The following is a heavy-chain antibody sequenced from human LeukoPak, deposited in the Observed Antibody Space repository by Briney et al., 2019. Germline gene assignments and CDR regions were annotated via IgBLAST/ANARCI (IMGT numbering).Heavy chain of an antibody. CDR3: ARTYYDFWRGYYTSWFDP. Sequence: SETLSLTCIVSGGSISSYYWSWIRQPPGGGLEWVGYIYYSGSTNYNPSLKSRVTISVDTSKNQFSLKLSAVTDVDTDVYYCARTYYDFWRGYYTSWFDPWGQGTLVTVSS. V-gene: IGHV4-59*08. D-gene: IGHD3-3*01. CDR1: GGSISSYY. CDR2: IYYSGST. J-gene: IGHJ5*02.